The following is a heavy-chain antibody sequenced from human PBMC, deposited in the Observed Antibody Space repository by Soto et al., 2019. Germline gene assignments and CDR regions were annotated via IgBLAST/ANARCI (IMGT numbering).Heavy chain of an antibody. CDR3: TCYYDSSGYLPFDY. Sequence: EVQLVESGGGLVQPGGSLKLSCVASGFTFSGSAIHWVRQASGKGLEWVGRIRSKTNSYATAYGASVKGRFTISRDDSKNTAYLQMNSLKTEDTAVYYCTCYYDSSGYLPFDYWGQGTLVTVSS. CDR2: IRSKTNSYAT. V-gene: IGHV3-73*01. J-gene: IGHJ4*02. CDR1: GFTFSGSA. D-gene: IGHD3-22*01.